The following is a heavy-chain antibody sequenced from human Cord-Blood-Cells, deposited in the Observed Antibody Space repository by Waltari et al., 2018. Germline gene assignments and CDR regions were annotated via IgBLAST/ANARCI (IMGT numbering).Heavy chain of an antibody. D-gene: IGHD5-12*01. J-gene: IGHJ4*02. CDR1: GGSISSGGYY. V-gene: IGHV4-31*03. CDR2: IYYSGST. CDR3: ARARRDGYNPFDY. Sequence: VQLPESGPGLVTPSQTLSLTCTVSGGSISSGGYYWSWIRQHPGKGLEWIGYIYYSGSTYYNPSLKSRVTISVDTSKNQFSLKLSSVTAADTAVYYCARARRDGYNPFDYWGQGTLVTVSS.